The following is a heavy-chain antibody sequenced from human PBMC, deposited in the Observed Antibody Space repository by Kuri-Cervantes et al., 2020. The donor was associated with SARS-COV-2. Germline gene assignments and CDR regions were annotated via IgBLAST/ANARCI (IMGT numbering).Heavy chain of an antibody. J-gene: IGHJ4*02. Sequence: SETLSLTCTVSGGSISSGDYYWSWIRQPPGKGLEWIGYIYYSGSTYYNPSLKSRVTISVDTSKNQFSLKLSSVTAADTAVYYCARALFSSSYYFDYWGQGTLVTVSS. CDR1: GGSISSGDYY. V-gene: IGHV4-30-4*08. CDR2: IYYSGST. D-gene: IGHD6-6*01. CDR3: ARALFSSSYYFDY.